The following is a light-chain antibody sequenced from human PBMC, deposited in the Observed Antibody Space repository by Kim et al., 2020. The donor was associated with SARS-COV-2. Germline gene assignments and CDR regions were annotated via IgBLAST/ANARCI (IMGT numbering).Light chain of an antibody. CDR2: DVN. Sequence: GQSITISCTGTSSDVGSYNYVSWCQQHPDKAPKVMIYDVNNRPSGVSNRFSGSKSGNTASLTISGLQAEDEADYYCSSFTSSDTYVFGTGTKVTVL. CDR1: SSDVGSYNY. V-gene: IGLV2-14*03. CDR3: SSFTSSDTYV. J-gene: IGLJ1*01.